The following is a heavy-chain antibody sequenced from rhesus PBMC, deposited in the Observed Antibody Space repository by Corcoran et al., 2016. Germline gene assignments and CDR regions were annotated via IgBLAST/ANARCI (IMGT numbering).Heavy chain of an antibody. CDR3: ARVIYGNSQEDY. D-gene: IGHD4-35*01. J-gene: IGHJ4*01. Sequence: QVQLQESGPGLVKPSETLSLTCAVSGGSISSGYYYWSWIRQPPGNGLEWIGYIYCSGGSNYLNPSLQSRVTLSVDTSKNQFALKRSSVTAADAAVYYCARVIYGNSQEDYWGQGVLVTVSS. CDR1: GGSISSGYY. CDR2: IYCSGGS. V-gene: IGHV4S14*01.